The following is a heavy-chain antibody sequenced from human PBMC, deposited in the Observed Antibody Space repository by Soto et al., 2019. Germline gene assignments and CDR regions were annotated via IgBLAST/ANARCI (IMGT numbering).Heavy chain of an antibody. Sequence: ASVKVSCKASGYTSSGYYIHWLRQAPGQGLEWMGWINPNSGGTNYAQKFQGRVTVTRDTPTSTAYMELSRLTSDDTAVYYCARSLTEGYCTITGCYTRPLYGMDVWGQGTTVTVSS. V-gene: IGHV1-2*02. CDR2: INPNSGGT. CDR1: GYTSSGYY. D-gene: IGHD2-2*02. J-gene: IGHJ6*02. CDR3: ARSLTEGYCTITGCYTRPLYGMDV.